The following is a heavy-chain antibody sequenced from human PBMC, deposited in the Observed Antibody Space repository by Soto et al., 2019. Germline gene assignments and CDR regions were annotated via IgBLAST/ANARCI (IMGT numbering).Heavy chain of an antibody. CDR1: GFTFSDYY. J-gene: IGHJ6*03. V-gene: IGHV3-11*01. CDR2: ISNSGSIV. D-gene: IGHD3-9*01. Sequence: QVQLVESGGGLVKPGGSLRLYCAASGFTFSDYYMSWIRRAPGKGLEWVSYISNSGSIVNYADSVKGRFTISRDNAKNSLYLQMNSLRAEDTAVYYCAREYYDVLTASYRHYYMDVWVKGTTVTVSS. CDR3: AREYYDVLTASYRHYYMDV.